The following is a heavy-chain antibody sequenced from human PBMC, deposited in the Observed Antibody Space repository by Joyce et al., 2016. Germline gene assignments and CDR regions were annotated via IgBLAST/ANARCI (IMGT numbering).Heavy chain of an antibody. Sequence: QEQLQQWGAGLLKPSETLSLTCSVDGGSFSVYYWSWIRQPPGKGLEWIGEINHSGSTNYNPSLKSRVTMSVDTSKKQFSLKVSSVTAADTAVYYCARAGHRTNFGVLTSYYMDVWGKGTTVTVSS. CDR2: INHSGST. J-gene: IGHJ6*03. CDR3: ARAGHRTNFGVLTSYYMDV. CDR1: GGSFSVYY. V-gene: IGHV4-34*01. D-gene: IGHD3-3*01.